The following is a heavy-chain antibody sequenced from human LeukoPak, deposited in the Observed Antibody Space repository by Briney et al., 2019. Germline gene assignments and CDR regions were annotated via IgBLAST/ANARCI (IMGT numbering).Heavy chain of an antibody. CDR2: ISSSGTTI. Sequence: HPGGSLRLSCAAPGFTFSSFEMNWVRQVPGKGLEWVSYISSSGTTIYYADSVKGRFTISRDNAKNSLYLQMNSLRDEDTAVYSCARDLGASSTSRYYYGMDVWGQGTTVTVSS. D-gene: IGHD2-2*01. CDR3: ARDLGASSTSRYYYGMDV. CDR1: GFTFSSFE. V-gene: IGHV3-48*03. J-gene: IGHJ6*02.